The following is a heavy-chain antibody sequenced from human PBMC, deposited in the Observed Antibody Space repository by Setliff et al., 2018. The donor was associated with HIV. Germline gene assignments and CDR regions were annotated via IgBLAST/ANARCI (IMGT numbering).Heavy chain of an antibody. V-gene: IGHV4-31*11. CDR1: GDSIRRGGFY. CDR2: IYYSGRN. D-gene: IGHD3-3*01. J-gene: IGHJ6*03. CDR3: ARRVGITIFGAPNQYYYMDV. Sequence: SETLSLTCAVSGDSIRRGGFYWNWIRQHPGKGLEWIGDIYYSGRNHYNPSLKSRITILVDTSKNQFSLKLSSVTGADTAIFYCARRVGITIFGAPNQYYYMDVWGKGTTVTVSS.